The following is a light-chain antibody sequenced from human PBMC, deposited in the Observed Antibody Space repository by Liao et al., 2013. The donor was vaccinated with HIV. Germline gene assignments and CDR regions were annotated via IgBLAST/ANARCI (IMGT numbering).Light chain of an antibody. Sequence: SYELTQAPSVSVSPGQTASIACSGDKLGDRHVCWYQQKPGQSPVLVIYGDNKRPSGIPERFSGSSSGTTVTLTISGVQAEDEADYYCQSADSSGTCPVFGGGTKLTVL. CDR3: QSADSSGTCPV. CDR1: KLGDRH. CDR2: GDN. J-gene: IGLJ3*02. V-gene: IGLV3-25*03.